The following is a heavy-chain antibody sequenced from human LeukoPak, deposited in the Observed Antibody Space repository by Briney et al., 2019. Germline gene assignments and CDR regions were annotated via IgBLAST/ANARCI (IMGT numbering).Heavy chain of an antibody. CDR2: IYHTGST. CDR3: ARDKDDYVWGTYRW. J-gene: IGHJ4*02. V-gene: IGHV4-38-2*01. CDR1: GSSISSGYY. Sequence: PSETLSLTCAVSGSSISSGYYWGWVRQAPGKGLEWIGSIYHTGSTDYNPSLKSRLTISVDMSKNQFSLNLRSVTAADTAVYYCARDKDDYVWGTYRWWGQGMLVTVSS. D-gene: IGHD3-16*02.